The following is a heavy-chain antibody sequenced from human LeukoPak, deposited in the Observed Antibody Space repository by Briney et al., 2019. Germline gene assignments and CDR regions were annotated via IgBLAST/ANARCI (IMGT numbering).Heavy chain of an antibody. CDR3: ARHAGSSGYPSSFDY. Sequence: SETLSLTCTVSGGSISSGSYYWGWIRQPPGKGLEWIGTIHYSGSTYYNPSLKSRVTRSVDTSKNQFSLKLSSVTAADTAVYYCARHAGSSGYPSSFDYWGQGALVTVSS. D-gene: IGHD3-22*01. J-gene: IGHJ4*02. CDR1: GGSISSGSYY. V-gene: IGHV4-39*01. CDR2: IHYSGST.